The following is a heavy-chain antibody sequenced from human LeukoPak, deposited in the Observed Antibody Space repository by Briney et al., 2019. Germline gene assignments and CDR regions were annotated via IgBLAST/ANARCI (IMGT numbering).Heavy chain of an antibody. CDR3: AKDALRAVPYYFDY. D-gene: IGHD6-19*01. V-gene: IGHV3-23*01. J-gene: IGHJ4*02. CDR2: ISGSGYSA. Sequence: GGSLRLSCAVSGFTFSSYGMSWVRQAPGRGLERVSAISGSGYSAYYADSVKGRFTISRDNSKNTLFLQMNSLRAEDTAVYYCAKDALRAVPYYFDYWGQGTLVTVSS. CDR1: GFTFSSYG.